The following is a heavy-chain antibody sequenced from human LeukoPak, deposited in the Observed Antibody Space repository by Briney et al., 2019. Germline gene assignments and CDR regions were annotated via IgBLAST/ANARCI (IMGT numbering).Heavy chain of an antibody. CDR1: GFTFSSYG. J-gene: IGHJ5*02. Sequence: GGSLRLSCAASGFTFSSYGMHWVRQAPGKGLEWVAFIRYDGSNKYYADSVKGRFTISRDNSKNTVFLQMNSLRAEDTAIYYCARDDSSSWNGWFDPWGQGTLVTVSS. V-gene: IGHV3-30*02. D-gene: IGHD6-13*01. CDR2: IRYDGSNK. CDR3: ARDDSSSWNGWFDP.